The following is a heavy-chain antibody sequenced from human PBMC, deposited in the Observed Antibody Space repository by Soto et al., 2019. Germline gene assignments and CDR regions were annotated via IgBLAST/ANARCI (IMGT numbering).Heavy chain of an antibody. J-gene: IGHJ4*02. Sequence: QVQLVQSGAEVKKPGSSVKVSCKASGGTFSSYAISWVRQAPGQGLEWMGGIIPIFGTANYAQKFQGRVTITADESTSTAYMELSSLRSEDTAVYYCARGVRTPYSSGYLSTFDYWGQGTLVTVSS. V-gene: IGHV1-69*01. CDR1: GGTFSSYA. CDR2: IIPIFGTA. D-gene: IGHD3-22*01. CDR3: ARGVRTPYSSGYLSTFDY.